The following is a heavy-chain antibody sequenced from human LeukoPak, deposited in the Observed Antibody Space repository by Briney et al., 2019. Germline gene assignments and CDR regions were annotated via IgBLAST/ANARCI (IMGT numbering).Heavy chain of an antibody. V-gene: IGHV3-48*03. J-gene: IGHJ4*02. CDR3: ASALTS. CDR1: GFTFSSYE. D-gene: IGHD3-9*01. Sequence: PGGSLRLSCTASGFTFSSYEMNWVRQAPGKGLEWVSHISSSGTIKYYADSVKGRFTISRDNAKNSLYLQMNSLRAEDTAVYYWASALTSWGQGALASVSS. CDR2: ISSSGTIK.